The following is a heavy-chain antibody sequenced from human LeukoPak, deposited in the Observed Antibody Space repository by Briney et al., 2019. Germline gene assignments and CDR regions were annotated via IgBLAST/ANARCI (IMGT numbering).Heavy chain of an antibody. CDR3: ARESKRVLYDFWSVYPPQTYGMDV. D-gene: IGHD3-3*01. V-gene: IGHV4-34*01. J-gene: IGHJ6*02. CDR2: INHSGST. Sequence: SETLSLTCAVYGGSFSGYYWSWIRQPPGKGLEWIGEINHSGSTNYNPSLKSRVTISVDTSKNQFSLKLSSVTAADTAVYYCARESKRVLYDFWSVYPPQTYGMDVWGQGTTVPVPS. CDR1: GGSFSGYY.